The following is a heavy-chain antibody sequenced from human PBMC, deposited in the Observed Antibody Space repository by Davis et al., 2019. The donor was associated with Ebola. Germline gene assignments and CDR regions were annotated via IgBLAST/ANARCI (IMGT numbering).Heavy chain of an antibody. CDR3: ARRSSSSFDY. V-gene: IGHV4-39*07. D-gene: IGHD6-6*01. CDR2: IYYSGIT. Sequence: MPSETLSLTCTVSGGSIISSSSYWGWTRQPPRKGLEWIGSIYYSGITYYNPSLKSRVNISVDTSKNHFSLKLSSVTAAATAVYDCARRSSSSFDYWGQGTLVTVSS. CDR1: GGSIISSSSY. J-gene: IGHJ4*02.